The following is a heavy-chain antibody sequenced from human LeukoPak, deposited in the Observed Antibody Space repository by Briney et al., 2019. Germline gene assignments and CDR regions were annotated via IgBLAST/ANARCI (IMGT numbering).Heavy chain of an antibody. CDR3: ARTLADYGGNSYYFDY. V-gene: IGHV1-18*01. D-gene: IGHD4-23*01. J-gene: IGHJ4*02. CDR1: GGTFSSYA. CDR2: ISPYSGNT. Sequence: ASVKVSCKASGGTFSSYAISWVRQAPGQGLEWMGWISPYSGNTNYAQKLQGRVTMTTDTSTSTAYMELRSLRSDDTAVYYCARTLADYGGNSYYFDYWGQGTLVTVSS.